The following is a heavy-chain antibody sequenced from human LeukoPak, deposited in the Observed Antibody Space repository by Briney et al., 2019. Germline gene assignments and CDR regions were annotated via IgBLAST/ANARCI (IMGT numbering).Heavy chain of an antibody. CDR1: GGSICSGSYY. CDR2: IYTSGST. J-gene: IGHJ5*02. Sequence: SETLSLTCTVSGGSICSGSYYWSWIRQPAGKGLEWIGRIYTSGSTNYNPSLKSRVTISGDTSKNQFSLRLSSVTAADTAVYYCARDQGGSNSWFDPWGQGTLVTVSS. V-gene: IGHV4-61*02. D-gene: IGHD3-16*01. CDR3: ARDQGGSNSWFDP.